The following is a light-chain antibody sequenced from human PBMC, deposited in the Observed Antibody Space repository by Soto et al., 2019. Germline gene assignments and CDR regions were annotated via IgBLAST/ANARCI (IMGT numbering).Light chain of an antibody. V-gene: IGKV4-1*01. Sequence: DVVMTQSPDSLAVSLGERATINCKSSQSLLNTSKNKNSLAWYQQRPGQPPQLLIYWASTRESGVPDRFSGSGSGTNFTLTISSLQPDDFATYYCQQYNSYSYTFGQGTKLEIK. CDR2: WAS. CDR3: QQYNSYSYT. J-gene: IGKJ2*01. CDR1: QSLLNTSKNKNS.